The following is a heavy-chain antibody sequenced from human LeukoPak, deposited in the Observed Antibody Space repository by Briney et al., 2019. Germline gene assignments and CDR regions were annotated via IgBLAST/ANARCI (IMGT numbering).Heavy chain of an antibody. CDR1: GFTFSSYS. D-gene: IGHD4-17*01. J-gene: IGHJ4*02. Sequence: GGSLRLSCAASGFTFSSYSMNWVRQAPGKGLEWISSISSSSSYIYYADSVKGRFTISRDNAKNSLYLQMNSLRAEDTAVYYCARVSIHTVTFPFDYWGQGTLVTVSS. CDR2: ISSSSSYI. V-gene: IGHV3-21*01. CDR3: ARVSIHTVTFPFDY.